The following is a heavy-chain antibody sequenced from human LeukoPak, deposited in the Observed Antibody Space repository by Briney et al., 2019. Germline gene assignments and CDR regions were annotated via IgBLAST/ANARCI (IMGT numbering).Heavy chain of an antibody. CDR3: ARVRDDYVFSI. V-gene: IGHV4-4*02. CDR2: IYYSGST. J-gene: IGHJ3*02. CDR1: GGSISSSNW. Sequence: PSETLSLTCAVSGGSISSSNWWSWVRQPPGKGLEWIGYIYYSGSTNYNPSLKSRVTISVDTSKNQFSLKLSSVTAADTAVYYCARVRDDYVFSIWGQGTMVTVSS. D-gene: IGHD3-16*01.